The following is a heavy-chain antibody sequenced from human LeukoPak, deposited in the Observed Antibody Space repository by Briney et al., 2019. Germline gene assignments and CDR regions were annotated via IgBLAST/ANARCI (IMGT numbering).Heavy chain of an antibody. CDR3: ARAIVGATEVDYYYYYMDV. D-gene: IGHD1-26*01. Sequence: SETLSLTCTVSGYSITSAYYWGWIRQPPGKGLEWIGSFFLKGSTYYNPSLKSRVTISVDTSKNQFSLTLSSVTAADTAVYYCARAIVGATEVDYYYYYMDVWGKGTTVTVSS. CDR2: FFLKGST. V-gene: IGHV4-38-2*02. J-gene: IGHJ6*03. CDR1: GYSITSAYY.